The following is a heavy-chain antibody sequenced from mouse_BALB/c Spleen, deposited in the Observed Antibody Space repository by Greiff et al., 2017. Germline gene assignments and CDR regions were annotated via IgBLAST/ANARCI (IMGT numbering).Heavy chain of an antibody. V-gene: IGHV1S41*01. CDR2: IAPGSGST. CDR1: GYTFTSYW. Sequence: DLVKPGASVKLSCKASGYTFTSYWINWIKQRPGQGLEWIGRIAPGSGSTYYNEMFKGKATLTVDTSSSTAYIQLSSLSSEDSAVYFCARKDYGNYVEVGYFDVWGAGTTVTVSS. D-gene: IGHD2-1*01. CDR3: ARKDYGNYVEVGYFDV. J-gene: IGHJ1*01.